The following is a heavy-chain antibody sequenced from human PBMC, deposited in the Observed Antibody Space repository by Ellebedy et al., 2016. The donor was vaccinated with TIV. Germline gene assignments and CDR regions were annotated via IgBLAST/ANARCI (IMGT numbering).Heavy chain of an antibody. CDR1: GGSISSYY. CDR2: IYYSGST. J-gene: IGHJ4*02. D-gene: IGHD3-10*01. CDR3: ARYPDGVYGSGSYYDY. V-gene: IGHV4-59*01. Sequence: SETLSLTXTVSGGSISSYYWSWIRQPPGKGLEWIGYIYYSGSTNYNPSLKSRVTISVDTSKNQFSLKLSSVTAADTAVYYCARYPDGVYGSGSYYDYWGQGTLVTVSS.